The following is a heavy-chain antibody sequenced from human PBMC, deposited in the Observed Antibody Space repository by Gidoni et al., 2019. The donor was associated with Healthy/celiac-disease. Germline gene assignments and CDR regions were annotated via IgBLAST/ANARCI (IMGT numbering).Heavy chain of an antibody. V-gene: IGHV1-18*01. CDR1: GYTFTSYG. CDR2: ISAYNGNT. D-gene: IGHD6-13*01. Sequence: QFQLVQSGAEVKKPGASVKVSCKASGYTFTSYGISWVRQAPGQGLEWMGWISAYNGNTNYEQKLQGRVTMTTDTSTSTAYMELRSLRSDDTAVYYCARDLGGRAAAVHNWFDPWGQGTLVTVSS. CDR3: ARDLGGRAAAVHNWFDP. J-gene: IGHJ5*02.